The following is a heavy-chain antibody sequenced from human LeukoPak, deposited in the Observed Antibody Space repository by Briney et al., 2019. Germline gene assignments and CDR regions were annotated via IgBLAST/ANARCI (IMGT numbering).Heavy chain of an antibody. Sequence: PGGSLRLSCAASGFTFSSYAMNWVRQASGRGLEWVSGITDSGRKTYYADSVKGRFSISRDNSKNTAYLQMSDLRAEDTAVYYCAKITKATTPNYWGQGTLVTVSS. V-gene: IGHV3-23*01. D-gene: IGHD4-17*01. CDR1: GFTFSSYA. J-gene: IGHJ4*02. CDR3: AKITKATTPNY. CDR2: ITDSGRKT.